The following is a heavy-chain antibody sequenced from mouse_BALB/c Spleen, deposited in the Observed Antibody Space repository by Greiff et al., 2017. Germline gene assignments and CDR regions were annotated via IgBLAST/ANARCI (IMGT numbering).Heavy chain of an antibody. D-gene: IGHD2-1*01. CDR1: GDSITSGY. Sequence: EVQLQQSGPSLVKPSQTLSLTCSVTGDSITSGYWNWIRKFPGNKLEYMGYISYSGSTYYNPSLKSRISITRDTSKNQYYLQLNSVTTEDTATYYCAIYYGNYWYFDVWGAGTTVTVSS. V-gene: IGHV3-8*02. CDR3: AIYYGNYWYFDV. J-gene: IGHJ1*01. CDR2: ISYSGST.